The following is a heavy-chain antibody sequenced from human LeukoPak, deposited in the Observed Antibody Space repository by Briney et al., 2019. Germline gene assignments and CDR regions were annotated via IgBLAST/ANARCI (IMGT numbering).Heavy chain of an antibody. V-gene: IGHV1-18*04. CDR1: GYTFTGYY. CDR3: APGWSYYPTWFDP. Sequence: ASVKVSCKASGYTFTGYYMHWVRQAPGQGLEWMGRISAYNGNTNYAQKLQGRVTMTTDTPTSTAYLELRSLRSDDTAVYYCAPGWSYYPTWFDPWGQGTLVTVSS. CDR2: ISAYNGNT. J-gene: IGHJ5*02. D-gene: IGHD1-26*01.